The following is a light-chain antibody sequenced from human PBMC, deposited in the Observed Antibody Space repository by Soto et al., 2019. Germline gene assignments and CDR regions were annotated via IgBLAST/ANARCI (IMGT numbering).Light chain of an antibody. J-gene: IGKJ2*01. CDR1: QSFSSW. Sequence: DIQMTQSPSTLSASVGDRVTITCRASQSFSSWLAWYQQKPGKAPKLLIYKASSLESGVPSRFSGSGSGTEFTLTISSLQPDDFATYYCQQYNSYSKYTFGQGTKLEIK. V-gene: IGKV1-5*03. CDR3: QQYNSYSKYT. CDR2: KAS.